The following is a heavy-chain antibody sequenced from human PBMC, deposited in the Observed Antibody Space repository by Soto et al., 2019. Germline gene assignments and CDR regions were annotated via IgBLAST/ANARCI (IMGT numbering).Heavy chain of an antibody. Sequence: QVQLQQWGAGLLKPSETLSLTCAVYGGSFSGYYWSWIRQPPGKGLEWIGEINHSGSTNYNPSLKSRVTISVDTSKNQFSLKLNSVTAADTAVYYCAGSYCGGDCYRADYWGQGTLVTVSS. CDR2: INHSGST. J-gene: IGHJ4*02. CDR3: AGSYCGGDCYRADY. V-gene: IGHV4-34*01. D-gene: IGHD2-21*02. CDR1: GGSFSGYY.